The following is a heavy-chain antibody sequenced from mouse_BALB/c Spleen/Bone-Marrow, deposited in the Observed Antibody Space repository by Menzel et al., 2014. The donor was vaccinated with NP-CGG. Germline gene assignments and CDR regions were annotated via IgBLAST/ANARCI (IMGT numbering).Heavy chain of an antibody. CDR1: GYTFSNYW. J-gene: IGHJ2*01. V-gene: IGHV1-9*01. Sequence: QVQLKQSGGELMKPGASVKISCKATGYTFSNYWIQWVKQRPGHGPEWIGEILPGSDNTSYNEKFKGKATFTAGTSSNTAYMQLSSLTSEDSAVYYCARGNPFDFWGQGTTLTVSS. CDR3: ARGNPFDF. CDR2: ILPGSDNT.